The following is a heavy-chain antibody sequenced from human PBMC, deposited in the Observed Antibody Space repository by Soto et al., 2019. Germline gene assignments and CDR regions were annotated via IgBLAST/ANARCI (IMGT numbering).Heavy chain of an antibody. Sequence: QVQLVQSGAEVKKPGSSVKVSCKASGGTFSSYAISWVRQAPGQGLEWMGGIIPIFGTANYAQKFQGRVTITADESPSKAYMGLSSLRSEDTAVYYCAGFRYDYGDHRWFDPWGQGTLVTASS. CDR3: AGFRYDYGDHRWFDP. J-gene: IGHJ5*02. V-gene: IGHV1-69*01. CDR2: IIPIFGTA. CDR1: GGTFSSYA. D-gene: IGHD4-17*01.